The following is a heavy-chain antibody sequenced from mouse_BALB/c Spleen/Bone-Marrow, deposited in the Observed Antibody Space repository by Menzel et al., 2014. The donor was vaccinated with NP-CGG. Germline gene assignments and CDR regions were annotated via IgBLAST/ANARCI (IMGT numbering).Heavy chain of an antibody. CDR2: INPSTGYT. J-gene: IGHJ4*01. CDR3: ARRYRYGYYAMDY. CDR1: GYTFTSYW. V-gene: IGHV1-7*01. Sequence: VQLQQSGAELAKPGASVKMSCKASGYTFTSYWMHWVKQRPGQGLEWIGYINPSTGYTEYNQKFKDKATLTADKSSSTAYMQLSSLTSEDSAVYYCARRYRYGYYAMDYWGQGTSVTVSS. D-gene: IGHD2-14*01.